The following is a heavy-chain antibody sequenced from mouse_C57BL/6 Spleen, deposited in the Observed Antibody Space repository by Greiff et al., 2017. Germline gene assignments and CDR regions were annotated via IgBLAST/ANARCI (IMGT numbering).Heavy chain of an antibody. V-gene: IGHV1-74*01. CDR1: GYTFTGYW. CDR3: SYYSNLYAMDY. J-gene: IGHJ4*01. D-gene: IGHD2-5*01. Sequence: QVQLQQPGAELVKPGASVKVSCKASGYTFTGYWMHWVKQRPGQGLEWIGRIHPSDSDTNYNQKFKGKATLTVDKSSSTAYMQLSSLTSEDSAVXYCSYYSNLYAMDYWGQGTSVTVSA. CDR2: IHPSDSDT.